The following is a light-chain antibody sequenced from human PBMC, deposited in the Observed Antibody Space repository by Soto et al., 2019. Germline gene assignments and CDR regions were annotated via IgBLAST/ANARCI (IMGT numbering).Light chain of an antibody. Sequence: QSALTQPASVSGAAGQAITISCTGTSSDVGGYNYVSWYQQHPGKAPKVVIYDVSDRPSGVSNRFSGSKSGNTASLTISGLQAEDEADYYCSSYTSSSTLLYVFGTGTKVTVL. CDR1: SSDVGGYNY. J-gene: IGLJ1*01. V-gene: IGLV2-14*03. CDR3: SSYTSSSTLLYV. CDR2: DVS.